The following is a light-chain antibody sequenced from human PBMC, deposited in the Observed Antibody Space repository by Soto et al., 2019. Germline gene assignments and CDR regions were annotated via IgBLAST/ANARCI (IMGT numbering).Light chain of an antibody. V-gene: IGKV3-20*01. CDR2: GAS. CDR3: QHYGTSAL. CDR1: ESVSTSY. J-gene: IGKJ3*01. Sequence: EIVLTQSPGTLSLSPGERATLSCRASESVSTSYLAWYQQKPGQAPGLLIYGASGRATGIPDRFSVSASGTDFALTIRRLEPEDFAVYYCQHYGTSALFGPGTKVDIK.